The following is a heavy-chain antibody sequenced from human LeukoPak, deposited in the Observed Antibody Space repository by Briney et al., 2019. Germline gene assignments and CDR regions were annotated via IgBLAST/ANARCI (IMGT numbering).Heavy chain of an antibody. J-gene: IGHJ6*03. Sequence: SETLSLSCAVYGGSLSEYYWAWIRQPPGKGLEWIGVINHSGITKYNPSLKSRVTLSLDMSKNQFSLNLISVTAADTAVYYCARISYGGYVDYYYYMDVWGKGTTVTVSS. CDR3: ARISYGGYVDYYYYMDV. CDR2: INHSGIT. V-gene: IGHV4-34*01. D-gene: IGHD5-12*01. CDR1: GGSLSEYY.